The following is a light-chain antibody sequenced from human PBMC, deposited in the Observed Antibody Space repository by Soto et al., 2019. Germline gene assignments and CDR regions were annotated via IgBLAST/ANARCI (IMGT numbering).Light chain of an antibody. CDR3: QQYYSYPLT. Sequence: DIQMTQSPSSLSASVADTVTIPCVASQGIDRWVAWYQQKPGKARKLLFYAASSVQSGVASRFSGSGSGTDFTLTISCLQSEDFATYYCQQYYSYPLTFGGGTKVDIK. J-gene: IGKJ4*01. CDR2: AAS. V-gene: IGKV1D-16*01. CDR1: QGIDRW.